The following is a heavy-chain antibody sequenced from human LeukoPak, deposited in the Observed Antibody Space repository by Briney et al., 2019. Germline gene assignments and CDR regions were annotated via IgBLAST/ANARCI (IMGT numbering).Heavy chain of an antibody. V-gene: IGHV4-4*07. J-gene: IGHJ5*02. CDR1: GGSISSYY. D-gene: IGHD2-8*01. CDR3: AGDIVRGSFDP. Sequence: PSETLSLTCTVSGGSISSYYWSWIRQPAVKGLEWIGRIYTSGSTNYNPSLKSRVTMSVDTSKNQFSLKLSSVTAADTAVYYCAGDIVRGSFDPWGQGTLVTVSS. CDR2: IYTSGST.